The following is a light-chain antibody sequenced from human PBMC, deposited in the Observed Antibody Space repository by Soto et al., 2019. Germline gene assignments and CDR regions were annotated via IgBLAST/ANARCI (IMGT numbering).Light chain of an antibody. CDR3: HLYGSSHGDGA. J-gene: IGKJ1*01. CDR1: QSIRSDY. V-gene: IGKV3-20*01. CDR2: GAS. Sequence: EVVLTQSPGTLSLSPGEGATLSCRASQSIRSDYLAWYQQKPGQPPTLLIYGASSRATGIPDRFSGSGSGADFTLTISRLEPEDSAVYYCHLYGSSHGDGAFGQGTTVEIK.